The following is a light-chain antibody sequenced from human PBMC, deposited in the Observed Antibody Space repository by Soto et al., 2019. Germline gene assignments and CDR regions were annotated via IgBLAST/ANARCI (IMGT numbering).Light chain of an antibody. Sequence: EIVLTQSPGTLSLSPGERATLSCRAIQSVSSSYLAWYQQKPGQAPRLLIYGASSRATGIPDRFSGSGSGTDFTLTISSPEPEDFAVYYCQQRSNWLSVTFGQGTRLEI. CDR1: QSVSSSY. V-gene: IGKV3D-20*02. CDR2: GAS. CDR3: QQRSNWLSVT. J-gene: IGKJ5*01.